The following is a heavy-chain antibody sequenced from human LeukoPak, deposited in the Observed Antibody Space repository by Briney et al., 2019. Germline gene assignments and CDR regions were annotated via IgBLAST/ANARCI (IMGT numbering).Heavy chain of an antibody. CDR2: IYYSGST. CDR1: GGSISSSSYY. CDR3: ARLAHFLEWLLFDP. V-gene: IGHV4-39*01. Sequence: PSETLSLTCTVSGGSISSSSYYWGWIRQPPGKGLEWIGSIYYSGSTYYNPSLKSRVTISVDTSKNQFSLKLSSVTAADTAVYYCARLAHFLEWLLFDPWGQGTLVTVSS. D-gene: IGHD3-3*01. J-gene: IGHJ5*02.